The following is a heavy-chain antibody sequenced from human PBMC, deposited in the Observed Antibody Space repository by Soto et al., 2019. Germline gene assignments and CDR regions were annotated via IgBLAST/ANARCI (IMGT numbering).Heavy chain of an antibody. V-gene: IGHV4-34*01. D-gene: IGHD3-3*01. CDR3: ARGGLIRFLEWLRHYGMDV. CDR1: GGSFSGYY. Sequence: SDTLSLTCAVYGGSFSGYYWSWIRQPPGKGLEWIGEINHSGSTNYNPSLKSRVTISVDTSKNQFSLKLSSVTAADTAVYYCARGGLIRFLEWLRHYGMDVWGQGTTVTVSS. J-gene: IGHJ6*02. CDR2: INHSGST.